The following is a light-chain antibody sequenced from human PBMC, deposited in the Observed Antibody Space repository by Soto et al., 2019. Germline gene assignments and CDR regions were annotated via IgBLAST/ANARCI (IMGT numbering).Light chain of an antibody. CDR2: DVS. J-gene: IGLJ1*01. CDR1: SSDVGCYNY. V-gene: IGLV2-14*01. CDR3: SSYTSSSTSYV. Sequence: QSVLTQPASVSGSPGQSITISCTGTSSDVGCYNYVSCYQQHPGRAPKLMISDVSNRPSGVSNRFSGSKSGNTASLTISGLQAEDEADYYCSSYTSSSTSYVFGTGTKLTVL.